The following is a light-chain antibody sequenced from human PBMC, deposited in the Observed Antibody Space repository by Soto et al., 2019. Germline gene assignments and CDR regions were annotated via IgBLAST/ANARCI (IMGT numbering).Light chain of an antibody. CDR3: MQGTHWPPYT. CDR1: PSLLSSDGNTH. J-gene: IGKJ2*01. CDR2: KVS. Sequence: DVVMTQSPLSLAVTLGQPASISCRSSPSLLSSDGNTHLNWFHQRPGQSPRRLIYKVSNRDSGVPDRFSGSGSGTDFTLKISRVEAEDVGVYYCMQGTHWPPYTFGQGTKLEIK. V-gene: IGKV2-30*01.